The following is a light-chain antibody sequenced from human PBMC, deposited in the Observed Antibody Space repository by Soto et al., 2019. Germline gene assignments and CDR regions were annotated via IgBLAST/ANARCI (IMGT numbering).Light chain of an antibody. CDR2: DCT. CDR3: SSFTSSMTNV. Sequence: LTQPASVAGSPGQSITISCTGTSSDVGGYNSVSWYQQHPGKAPKLILYDCTDRPSGVSYRCSGSKSGNTASLTISGLQAVDDADYFCSSFTSSMTNVSGSVTNVTVL. CDR1: SSDVGGYNS. J-gene: IGLJ1*01. V-gene: IGLV2-14*01.